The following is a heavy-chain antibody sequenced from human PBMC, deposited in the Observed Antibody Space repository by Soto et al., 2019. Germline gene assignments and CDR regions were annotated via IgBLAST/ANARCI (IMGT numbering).Heavy chain of an antibody. V-gene: IGHV1-69*13. D-gene: IGHD5-12*01. CDR1: GGTFSSYT. CDR2: IIPIFGTA. J-gene: IGHJ6*02. CDR3: AREGVGPPRGYSGYDYGYYYYGMDV. Sequence: GASVKACSKASGGTFSSYTLSWVRQAPGQGLEWMGGIIPIFGTANYAQKFQGRVTITADESTSTAYMELSSLRSEDSAVYYCAREGVGPPRGYSGYDYGYYYYGMDVWGQGTTVTVSS.